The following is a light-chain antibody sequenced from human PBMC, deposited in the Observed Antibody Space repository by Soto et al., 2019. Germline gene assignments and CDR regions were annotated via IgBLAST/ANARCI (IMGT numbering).Light chain of an antibody. Sequence: ETVMTQSPATLSVSPGERVTLPCRASQTVSSTLAWYQQKPGQAPRLLIYDASPRAPGIPARFSGSGSGTEFTLTITILQSEDFAVSYFHQYNNWPRTFGPGTKVEIK. V-gene: IGKV3D-15*01. CDR2: DAS. J-gene: IGKJ1*01. CDR1: QTVSST. CDR3: HQYNNWPRT.